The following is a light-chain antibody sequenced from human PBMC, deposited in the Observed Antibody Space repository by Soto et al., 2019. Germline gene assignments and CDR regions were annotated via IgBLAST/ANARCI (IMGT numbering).Light chain of an antibody. J-gene: IGKJ1*01. V-gene: IGKV1-5*01. Sequence: DIQMTQSPSTLSASVGDRVTITCLASQSLNNYLAWYQQKPGKAPKLLIYDASTLERGVPSRFSGTGSGTEFTLTISSLQPDDFATYYCQQYYSFSWTFGQGTKVDIK. CDR1: QSLNNY. CDR2: DAS. CDR3: QQYYSFSWT.